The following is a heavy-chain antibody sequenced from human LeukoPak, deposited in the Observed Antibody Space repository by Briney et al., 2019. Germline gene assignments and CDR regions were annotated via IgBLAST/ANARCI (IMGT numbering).Heavy chain of an antibody. J-gene: IGHJ4*02. CDR3: ARIDYYGSGDGGDY. CDR1: GFDFSGSA. D-gene: IGHD3-10*01. Sequence: GGSLRLSCAASGFDFSGSAIHWVRQASGKGLEWVGRIRIKANSYATAYAASVKGRFTISRDDSKNTAYLQMNSLRAEDTAVYYCARIDYYGSGDGGDYWGQGTLVTVSS. V-gene: IGHV3-73*01. CDR2: IRIKANSYAT.